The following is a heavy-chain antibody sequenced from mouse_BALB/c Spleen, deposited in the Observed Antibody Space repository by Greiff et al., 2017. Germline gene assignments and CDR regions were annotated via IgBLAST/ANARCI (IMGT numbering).Heavy chain of an antibody. V-gene: IGHV1S81*02. CDR2: INPSNGGT. CDR3: TRGRTTMITWFAY. Sequence: QVHVKQSGAELVKPGASVKLSCKASGYTFTSYYMYWVKQRPGQGLEWIGEINPSNGGTNFNEKFKSKATLTVDKSSSTAYMQLSSLTSEDSAVYYCTRGRTTMITWFAYWGQGTLVTVSA. D-gene: IGHD2-4*01. CDR1: GYTFTSYY. J-gene: IGHJ3*01.